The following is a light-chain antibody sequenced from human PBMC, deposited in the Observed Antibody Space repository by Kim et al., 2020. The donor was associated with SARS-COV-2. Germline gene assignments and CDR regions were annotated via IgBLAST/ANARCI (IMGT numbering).Light chain of an antibody. J-gene: IGLJ3*02. CDR1: SSDIGSYDY. V-gene: IGLV2-14*01. Sequence: GQSITISCTGTSSDIGSYDYVSWYQQHPDTAPKLMMGGGGGGGGGGGGGVSGSKSGNTASLTISGLQTEDEADYYCSSYTSGRTWVFGGGTKLTVL. CDR3: SSYTSGRTWV. CDR2: GGG.